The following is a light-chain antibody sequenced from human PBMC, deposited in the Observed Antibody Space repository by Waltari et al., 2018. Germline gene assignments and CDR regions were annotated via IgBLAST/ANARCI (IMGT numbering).Light chain of an antibody. CDR2: DAS. CDR3: QQYDNVPFT. CDR1: QDISNY. Sequence: EIQMTQSPSSLSASVGHRVTITCQASQDISNYLNWYQQKAGKAPKLLIYDASNLETGVPSRFSGSGSGTDFTFTITSLQPEDIAAYYCQQYDNVPFTFGPGTKVDLK. V-gene: IGKV1-33*01. J-gene: IGKJ3*01.